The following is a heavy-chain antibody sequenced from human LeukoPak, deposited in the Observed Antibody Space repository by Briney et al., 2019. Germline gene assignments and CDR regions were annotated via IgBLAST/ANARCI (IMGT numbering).Heavy chain of an antibody. D-gene: IGHD3-10*01. J-gene: IGHJ5*02. Sequence: GGSLRLSCAASGFTFSSYNMNWVRQAPGKGLEWVSSISASGTYIYYADSVKGRFTISRENAKNSLYLQMNSLRAEDTAVYYCARGGYYGSGNDFRFDPWGQGTLVTVSS. CDR3: ARGGYYGSGNDFRFDP. CDR2: ISASGTYI. CDR1: GFTFSSYN. V-gene: IGHV3-21*01.